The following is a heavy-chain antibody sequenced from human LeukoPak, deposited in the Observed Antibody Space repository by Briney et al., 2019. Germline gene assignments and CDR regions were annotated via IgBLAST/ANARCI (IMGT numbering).Heavy chain of an antibody. D-gene: IGHD1-1*01. CDR2: INPSGGST. J-gene: IGHJ5*02. CDR3: AKDVSGWNDDGWFDP. V-gene: IGHV1-46*01. CDR1: GYTFTSYY. Sequence: GASVKVSCKASGYTFTSYYMHWVRQAPGQGLEWMGIINPSGGSTNYAQKFQGRVTMTRDTSTSTVYMELSSLRSEDTAVYYCAKDVSGWNDDGWFDPWGQGTLVTVSS.